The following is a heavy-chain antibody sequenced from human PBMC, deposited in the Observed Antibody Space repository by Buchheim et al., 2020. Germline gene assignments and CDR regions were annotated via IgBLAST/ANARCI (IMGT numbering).Heavy chain of an antibody. CDR3: ARGNGSGSYFGYYYGMDV. CDR2: IYYSGST. D-gene: IGHD3-10*01. V-gene: IGHV4-30-4*01. J-gene: IGHJ6*02. CDR1: GGSISSGDYY. Sequence: QVQLQESGPGLVKPSQTLPLTCTVSGGSISSGDYYWSWIRQPPGKGLEWIGYIYYSGSTHYNPSLKSRVTIAVDTSKNQFSLKLSSVTAADTAVYYCARGNGSGSYFGYYYGMDVGGQGTT.